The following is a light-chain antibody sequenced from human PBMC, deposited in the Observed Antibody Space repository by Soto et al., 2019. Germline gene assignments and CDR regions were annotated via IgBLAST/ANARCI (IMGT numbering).Light chain of an antibody. Sequence: ESVLTQSPGTLSLSPGERATLSCRASQSVSSSYLAWYQQKPGQAPRLLIYGASSRATGIPDRFSGSGSGTEFTLTISSLQSEDFAVYYCQQYNNWPITFGQGTRLEI. CDR2: GAS. CDR1: QSVSSSY. V-gene: IGKV3-20*01. CDR3: QQYNNWPIT. J-gene: IGKJ5*01.